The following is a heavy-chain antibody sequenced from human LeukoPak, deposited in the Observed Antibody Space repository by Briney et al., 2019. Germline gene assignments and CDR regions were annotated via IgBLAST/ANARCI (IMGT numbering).Heavy chain of an antibody. J-gene: IGHJ4*02. CDR2: IYSGGST. CDR1: GFSVSSNY. V-gene: IGHV3-53*01. D-gene: IGHD3-10*01. Sequence: GGSLRLSCAASGFSVSSNYMSWVRQAPGKGLEWVSAIYSGGSTFYADSVKGRCTISRDDSKNTLYLQMNSLRAEDTAVYYCAREEVRGVMMTNWGQGTLVTVSS. CDR3: AREEVRGVMMTN.